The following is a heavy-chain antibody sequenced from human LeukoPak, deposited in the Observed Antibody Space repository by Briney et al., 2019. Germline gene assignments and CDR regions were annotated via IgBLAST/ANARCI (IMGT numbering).Heavy chain of an antibody. Sequence: KPSETLSLTCAVSGGSLNSTNWWSWVRQAPGKGLEWIGEIYHSGTTSYNPSLKSRVSISVDKSKNQFSLKLNSVTAADTAVYFCARLYYYDSRGLRPFDPWGQGTLVTVSS. CDR3: ARLYYYDSRGLRPFDP. V-gene: IGHV4-4*02. J-gene: IGHJ5*02. CDR1: GGSLNSTNW. CDR2: IYHSGTT. D-gene: IGHD3-22*01.